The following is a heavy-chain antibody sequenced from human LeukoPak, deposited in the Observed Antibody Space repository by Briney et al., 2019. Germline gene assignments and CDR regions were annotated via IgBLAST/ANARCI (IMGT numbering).Heavy chain of an antibody. D-gene: IGHD3-22*01. Sequence: PGGSLRLSCAASGFTFSSYGMHWVRQAPGKGLEWVAFIRYDGSNKYYADSVKGRFTISRDNSKNTLYLQMNSLRAEDTAVYFCANTYYYDGSGYYYLGWFDPWGQGTLVTVSS. CDR2: IRYDGSNK. J-gene: IGHJ5*02. CDR3: ANTYYYDGSGYYYLGWFDP. CDR1: GFTFSSYG. V-gene: IGHV3-30*02.